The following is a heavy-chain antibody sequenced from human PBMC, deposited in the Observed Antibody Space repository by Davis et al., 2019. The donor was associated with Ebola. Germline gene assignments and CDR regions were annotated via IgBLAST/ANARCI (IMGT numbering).Heavy chain of an antibody. CDR2: ISSSGSTI. CDR1: GFTFSDYY. CDR3: TTGTGDYFDY. Sequence: GESLKISCAASGFTFSDYYMSWIRQAPGKGLEWLSYISSSGSTIYYADSVKGRFTISRDNAKNSLYLQMNSLRAEDTAVYYCTTGTGDYFDYWGQGTLVTVSS. V-gene: IGHV3-11*01. J-gene: IGHJ4*02. D-gene: IGHD7-27*01.